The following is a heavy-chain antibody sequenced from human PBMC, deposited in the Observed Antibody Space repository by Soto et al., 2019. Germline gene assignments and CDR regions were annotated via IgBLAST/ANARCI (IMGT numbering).Heavy chain of an antibody. D-gene: IGHD3-3*01. CDR2: INHSGST. Sequence: PSETLSLTCAVYGGSFSGYYWSWIRQPPGKGLEWIGEINHSGSTNYNPSLKSRVTISVDTSKNQFSLKLSSVTAADTAVYYCARDYDFWSGYYWGSFDPWGQGTLVTVSS. CDR3: ARDYDFWSGYYWGSFDP. CDR1: GGSFSGYY. V-gene: IGHV4-34*01. J-gene: IGHJ5*02.